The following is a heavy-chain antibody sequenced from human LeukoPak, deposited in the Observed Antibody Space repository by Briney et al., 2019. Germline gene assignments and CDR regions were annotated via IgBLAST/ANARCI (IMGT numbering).Heavy chain of an antibody. J-gene: IGHJ4*02. D-gene: IGHD6-19*01. V-gene: IGHV3-20*03. CDR3: AAGDRNGWYFDY. CDR2: INWNGGST. CDR1: RVTSADVV. Sequence: PGGSLRLSSAASRVTSADVVMSWGRQVPGKGLERGSGINWNGGSTGYADSVKGRFTISRDNAKNSLYLQMNSLRAEDTALYYCAAGDRNGWYFDYWGQGTLVTIS.